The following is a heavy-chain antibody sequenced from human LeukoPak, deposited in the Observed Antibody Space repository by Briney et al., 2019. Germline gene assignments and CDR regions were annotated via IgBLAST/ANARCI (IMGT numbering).Heavy chain of an antibody. V-gene: IGHV4-59*08. Sequence: PSETLSLTCAVYSGSFSGYYWSWIRQPPGKGLEWIGSIFYSGSTDSNPSLKGRVTISVDASKNQFSLKLSSVTAADTAMYFCARHYDSSAYWYYFGYWGQGTLVTVSS. D-gene: IGHD3-22*01. CDR3: ARHYDSSAYWYYFGY. J-gene: IGHJ4*02. CDR1: SGSFSGYY. CDR2: IFYSGST.